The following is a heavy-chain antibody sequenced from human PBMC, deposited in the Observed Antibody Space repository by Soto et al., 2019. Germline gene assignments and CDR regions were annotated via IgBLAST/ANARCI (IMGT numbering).Heavy chain of an antibody. CDR2: ISYDGSNK. D-gene: IGHD6-13*01. J-gene: IGHJ4*02. CDR1: GFTFSSYG. Sequence: GGSLRLSCAASGFTFSSYGMHWVRQAPGKGLEWVAVISYDGSNKYYADSVKGRFTISRDNSKNTLYLQMNSLRAEDTAVYYCAKEYALEQQLVPFDYWGQGTLVTVSS. CDR3: AKEYALEQQLVPFDY. V-gene: IGHV3-30*18.